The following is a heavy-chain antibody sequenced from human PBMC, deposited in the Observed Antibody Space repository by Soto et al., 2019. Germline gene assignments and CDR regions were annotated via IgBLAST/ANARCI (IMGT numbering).Heavy chain of an antibody. D-gene: IGHD2-2*02. CDR2: INPSSGVT. J-gene: IGHJ6*02. V-gene: IGHV1-2*04. CDR1: GYTFTGYY. Sequence: QVQLVQSGAEVKTPGASVTVSCKASGYTFTGYYLHWVRQAPGQGLEWLGWINPSSGVTNYGQKFQGWVTVTRDTSVGTAYMELSTLKSDDTALYFCARGVEIVAGPSAIRRHDSYHSLMDVWGQGTTVTVSS. CDR3: ARGVEIVAGPSAIRRHDSYHSLMDV.